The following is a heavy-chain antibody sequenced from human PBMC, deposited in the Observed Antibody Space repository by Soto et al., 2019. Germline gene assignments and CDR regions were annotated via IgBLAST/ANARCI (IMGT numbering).Heavy chain of an antibody. CDR2: INGNTGNT. D-gene: IGHD1-26*01. J-gene: IGHJ4*02. CDR1: GYTFSRYA. Sequence: QVQLVQSGAEVREPGASVKVSCKTSGYTFSRYAITWVRQAPGQGLEWMGWINGNTGNTKYAMNLEDRLTISTDTSKSTAYIEVRSLKSYDTAVYYCARERMWEPLPYWGQGTLVTVSS. V-gene: IGHV1-18*01. CDR3: ARERMWEPLPY.